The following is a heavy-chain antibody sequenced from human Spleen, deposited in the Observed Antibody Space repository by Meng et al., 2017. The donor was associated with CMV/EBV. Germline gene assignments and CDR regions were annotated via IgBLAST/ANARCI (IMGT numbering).Heavy chain of an antibody. CDR3: ATAVGTALADFDY. D-gene: IGHD5-18*01. J-gene: IGHJ4*02. CDR1: GYTFTGYY. CDR2: IIPIFDTA. V-gene: IGHV1-69*05. Sequence: SVKVSCKASGYTFTGYYMHWVRQAPGQGLEWVGGIIPIFDTANYAQKFQGRVTITTDKSTSTAYMELSSLTSEDTAVYYCATAVGTALADFDYWGQGTLVTVSS.